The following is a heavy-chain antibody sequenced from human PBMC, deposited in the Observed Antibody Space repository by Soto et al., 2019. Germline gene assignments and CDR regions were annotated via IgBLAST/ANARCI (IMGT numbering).Heavy chain of an antibody. CDR3: ARGRAAGRGDWLDP. D-gene: IGHD6-13*01. J-gene: IGHJ5*02. CDR1: GFTFSSHT. Sequence: GGSLRLSCAASGFTFSSHTMNWVRQAPGKGLEWVSSLSSNGYYIYYADSVRGRFTISRDNAKNSLYLQMSSLRAADTAVYYCARGRAAGRGDWLDPWGQGTQVTVSS. CDR2: LSSNGYYI. V-gene: IGHV3-21*01.